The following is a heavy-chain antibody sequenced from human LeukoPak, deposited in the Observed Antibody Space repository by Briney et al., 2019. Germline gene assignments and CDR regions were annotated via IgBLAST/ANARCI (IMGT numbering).Heavy chain of an antibody. J-gene: IGHJ4*02. CDR2: INHSGST. CDR1: GGSFSGYY. V-gene: IGHV4-34*01. D-gene: IGHD3-16*01. Sequence: PSETLSLTCAVYGGSFSGYYWSWIRQPPGKGLEWTGEINHSGSTNYNPSLKSRVTISVGTSKNQFSLKLSSVTAADTAVYYCARGRIMITFGGVIFDYWGRGTLVTVSS. CDR3: ARGRIMITFGGVIFDY.